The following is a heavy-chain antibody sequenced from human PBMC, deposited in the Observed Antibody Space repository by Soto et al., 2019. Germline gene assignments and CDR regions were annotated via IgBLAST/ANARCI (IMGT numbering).Heavy chain of an antibody. J-gene: IGHJ4*02. Sequence: GASVKVSCKASGGTFSSYAISWVRQAPGQGLEWMGGIIPIFGTANYAQKFQGRVTITADESTSTAYMEPSSLRSEDTAVYYCARGGNIFTPSYFDYWGQGTLVTVSS. CDR1: GGTFSSYA. CDR2: IIPIFGTA. D-gene: IGHD3-16*01. CDR3: ARGGNIFTPSYFDY. V-gene: IGHV1-69*13.